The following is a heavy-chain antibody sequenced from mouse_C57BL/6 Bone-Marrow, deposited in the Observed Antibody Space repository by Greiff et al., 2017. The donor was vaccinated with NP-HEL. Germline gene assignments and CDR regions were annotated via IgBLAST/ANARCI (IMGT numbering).Heavy chain of an antibody. V-gene: IGHV1-19*01. Sequence: EVKLQQSGPVLVKPGASVKMSCKASGYTFTDYYMNWVKQSHGKSLEWIGVINPYNGGTSYNQKFKGKATLTVDKSSSTAYMELNSLTSEDSAVYYCASPSPYGGYFDYWGQGTTLTVSS. J-gene: IGHJ2*01. D-gene: IGHD5-1*01. CDR1: GYTFTDYY. CDR3: ASPSPYGGYFDY. CDR2: INPYNGGT.